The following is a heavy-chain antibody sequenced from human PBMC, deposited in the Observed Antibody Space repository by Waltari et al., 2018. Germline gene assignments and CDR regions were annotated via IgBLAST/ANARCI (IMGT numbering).Heavy chain of an antibody. CDR1: GYTFTSYY. CDR3: ARVYGSGSSYPLKGLAHAFDI. J-gene: IGHJ3*02. D-gene: IGHD3-10*01. Sequence: QVQLVQSGAEVKKPGASVKGSCKASGYTFTSYYMPWVRKAPGQGLEGMGIINPSGGSTSYAQKFQGIVTMTRDTSTSTVYMELSSLRSEDTAVYYCARVYGSGSSYPLKGLAHAFDIWGQGTMVTVSS. V-gene: IGHV1-46*01. CDR2: INPSGGST.